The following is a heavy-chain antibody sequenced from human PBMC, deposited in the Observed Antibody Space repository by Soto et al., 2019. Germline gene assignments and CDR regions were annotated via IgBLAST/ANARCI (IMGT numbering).Heavy chain of an antibody. CDR3: ARGEPRSIAVAGTGFDY. J-gene: IGHJ4*02. Sequence: QVQLVESGGGVVQPGRSLRLSCAASGFTFSSYGMHWVRQAPGKGLEWVADIWYDGSNKYYADSVKGRFTISRDNSKNTLYLQMNSLRAEDTAVYYCARGEPRSIAVAGTGFDYWGQGTLVTVSS. CDR2: IWYDGSNK. CDR1: GFTFSSYG. D-gene: IGHD6-19*01. V-gene: IGHV3-33*01.